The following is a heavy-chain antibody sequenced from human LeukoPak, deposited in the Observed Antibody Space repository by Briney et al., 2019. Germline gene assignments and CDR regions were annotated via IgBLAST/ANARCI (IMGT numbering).Heavy chain of an antibody. J-gene: IGHJ3*02. CDR1: GASISGHY. CDR2: IYTRGST. CDR3: ARGVDAFDI. D-gene: IGHD5/OR15-5a*01. Sequence: SETLSLTCAVPGASISGHYWSWIRQPAGKGLEWIGRIYTRGSTNYNPSLKSRVTISVDTSRNQLSLKLTSVTGADTAVYYCARGVDAFDIWGQGTKVTVSS. V-gene: IGHV4-4*07.